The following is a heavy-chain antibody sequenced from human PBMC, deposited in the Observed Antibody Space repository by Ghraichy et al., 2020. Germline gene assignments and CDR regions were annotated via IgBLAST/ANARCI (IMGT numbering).Heavy chain of an antibody. V-gene: IGHV1-2*02. CDR1: GYTFTAYY. CDR3: ARDGREYCSGGTCYSH. J-gene: IGHJ4*02. D-gene: IGHD2-15*01. Sequence: ASVKVSCKASGYTFTAYYMHWVRQAPGQGLEWMGWINPNSGGTNYAQKFQGRVSMTRDTSISTAYMELSRLRSDDTAVYFCARDGREYCSGGTCYSHWGQGTLVTVSS. CDR2: INPNSGGT.